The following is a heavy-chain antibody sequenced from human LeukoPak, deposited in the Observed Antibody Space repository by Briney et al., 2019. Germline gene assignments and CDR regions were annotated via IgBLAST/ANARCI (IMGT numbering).Heavy chain of an antibody. J-gene: IGHJ5*02. CDR3: ARDLELDP. Sequence: SETLSLTCSVSGGSVSGGFYYWSWIRQPPGKGLEWIGYIYYSGSTNYNPSLKSRVTISLDASKKQFSLNLSSVTAADTAIYYCARDLELDPWGQGTLVTVSS. D-gene: IGHD1-1*01. CDR1: GGSVSGGFYY. V-gene: IGHV4-61*01. CDR2: IYYSGST.